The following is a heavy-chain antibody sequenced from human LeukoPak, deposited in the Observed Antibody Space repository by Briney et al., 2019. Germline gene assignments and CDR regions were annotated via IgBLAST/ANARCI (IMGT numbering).Heavy chain of an antibody. D-gene: IGHD3-10*01. CDR3: AKDPTMVRGVIITTRLDP. J-gene: IGHJ5*02. Sequence: GGSLRLSCAASGFTFSSYAMSWVRQAPGKGLEWVSAISGSGGSTYYADSVKGRFTISRDNSKNTLYLQMNSLRAEDTAVYYCAKDPTMVRGVIITTRLDPWGQGTLVTVSS. CDR1: GFTFSSYA. CDR2: ISGSGGST. V-gene: IGHV3-23*01.